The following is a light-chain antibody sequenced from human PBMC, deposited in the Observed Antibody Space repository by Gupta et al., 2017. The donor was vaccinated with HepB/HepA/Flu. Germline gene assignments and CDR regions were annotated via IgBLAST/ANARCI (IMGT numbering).Light chain of an antibody. CDR1: RSVLQSDSSSY. V-gene: IGKV2-28*01. Sequence: RLCRSVLQSDSSSYLKWYQQKPGQAPRLLIYWRSSRATGVPDRFSGSGSGTDFTLKISRLEAEDFAAYYCMQSVKAPLTFGEGTKLEIK. CDR2: WRS. J-gene: IGKJ4*01. CDR3: MQSVKAPLT.